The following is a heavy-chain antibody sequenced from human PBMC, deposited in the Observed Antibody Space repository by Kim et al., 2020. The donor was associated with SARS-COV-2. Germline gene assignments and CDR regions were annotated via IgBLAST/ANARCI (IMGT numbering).Heavy chain of an antibody. D-gene: IGHD1-26*01. CDR3: ARNSGGSYHDN. Sequence: KYYVNSVKGQFTISRDNAKNSLYLKMNSLRAEDTAVYYCARNSGGSYHDNWGQGTLVTVSS. J-gene: IGHJ1*01. CDR2: K. V-gene: IGHV3-7*04.